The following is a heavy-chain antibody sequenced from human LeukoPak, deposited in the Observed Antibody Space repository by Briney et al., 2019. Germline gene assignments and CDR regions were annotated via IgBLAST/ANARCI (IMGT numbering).Heavy chain of an antibody. D-gene: IGHD2-2*01. Sequence: SETLSLTCTVSGGSISSSSYYWGWIRQPPEKGLEWIGSIYYSGSTYYNPSLKSRVTISVDTSKNQFSLKLSSVTAADTAVYYCARLSRGIVVDGDYWGQGTLVTVSS. CDR1: GGSISSSSYY. CDR3: ARLSRGIVVDGDY. V-gene: IGHV4-39*01. J-gene: IGHJ4*02. CDR2: IYYSGST.